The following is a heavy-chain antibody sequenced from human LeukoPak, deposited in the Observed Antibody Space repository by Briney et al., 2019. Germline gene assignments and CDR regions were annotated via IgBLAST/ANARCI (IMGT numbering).Heavy chain of an antibody. CDR2: IKQDGSQK. D-gene: IGHD7-27*01. Sequence: GGSLRLSCAASGFXFSNYWITWVRQTPGKGLEWVANIKQDGSQKYYVDSVKGRFTISRDNAENSLYLQMNSLRAEDTAVYYCARGNWEPSDYWGQGTLVTVSS. J-gene: IGHJ4*02. V-gene: IGHV3-7*04. CDR3: ARGNWEPSDY. CDR1: GFXFSNYW.